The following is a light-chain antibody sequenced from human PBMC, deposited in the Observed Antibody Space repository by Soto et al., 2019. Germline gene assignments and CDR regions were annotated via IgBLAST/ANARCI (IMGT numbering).Light chain of an antibody. CDR1: QGISNY. CDR3: QQLMSYPIT. CDR2: AAS. V-gene: IGKV1-27*01. Sequence: DIQMTQSPSSLSASVGDRVTITCRASQGISNYLAWYQQKPGTVPKLLISAASTLQTGVPSRFSGGGSGTDFTLTISSLQPEDVATYYCQQLMSYPITFGQGTRLEIK. J-gene: IGKJ5*01.